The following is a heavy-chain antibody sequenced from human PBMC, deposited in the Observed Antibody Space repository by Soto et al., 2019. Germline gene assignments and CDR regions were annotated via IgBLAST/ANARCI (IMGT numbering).Heavy chain of an antibody. Sequence: QVQLVQSGAEVKKPGASVKVSRKASGYTFTSYAMHWVRQAPGQRLEWMGWINAGNGNTKYSQKFQGRVTITRDTSASTAYMELSSLRSEDTAVYYCASTQGGYSSSYFDYWGQGTLDTVSS. CDR1: GYTFTSYA. J-gene: IGHJ4*02. D-gene: IGHD6-13*01. CDR3: ASTQGGYSSSYFDY. CDR2: INAGNGNT. V-gene: IGHV1-3*01.